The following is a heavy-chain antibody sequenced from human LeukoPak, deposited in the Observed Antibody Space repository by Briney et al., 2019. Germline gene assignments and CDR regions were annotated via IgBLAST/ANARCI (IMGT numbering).Heavy chain of an antibody. V-gene: IGHV1-18*04. Sequence: ASVKVSCKASGYTFTGYYMHWVRQAPGQGLGWMGWISAYNGNTNYAQKLQGRVTMTTDTSTSTAYMELRSLRSDDTAVYYCARVPLGYFDYWGQGTLVTVSS. CDR1: GYTFTGYY. CDR2: ISAYNGNT. J-gene: IGHJ4*02. CDR3: ARVPLGYFDY.